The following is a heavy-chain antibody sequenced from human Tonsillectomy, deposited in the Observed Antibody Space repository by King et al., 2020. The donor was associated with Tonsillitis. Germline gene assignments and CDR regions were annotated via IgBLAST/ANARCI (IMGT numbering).Heavy chain of an antibody. D-gene: IGHD1-1*01. CDR2: IGTAGDT. CDR3: ARMTTGTDAFDI. J-gene: IGHJ3*02. V-gene: IGHV3-13*01. CDR1: GFTFSSYD. Sequence: VQLVESGGGLVQPGGSLRLSCAASGFTFSSYDMHWVRQATGKGLEWGSAIGTAGDTYYPGSVKGRFTISRENAKNSLYLQMNSLRAGETAVYYCARMTTGTDAFDIWGQGTMVTVSS.